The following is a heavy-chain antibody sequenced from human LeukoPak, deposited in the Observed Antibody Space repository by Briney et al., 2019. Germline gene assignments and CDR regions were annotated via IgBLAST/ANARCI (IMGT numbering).Heavy chain of an antibody. CDR2: IYYTGST. J-gene: IGHJ3*02. CDR3: ARANPLRRLVLKTAFDI. Sequence: SSETLSLTCTVSGGSISSYYWTWIRQPPGKGLEWIGYIYYTGSTNYNPSLKSRVTISVDTSKNQFSLKLSPVTAADTAVYYCARANPLRRLVLKTAFDIWGQGTMVTVSS. V-gene: IGHV4-59*01. CDR1: GGSISSYY. D-gene: IGHD6-19*01.